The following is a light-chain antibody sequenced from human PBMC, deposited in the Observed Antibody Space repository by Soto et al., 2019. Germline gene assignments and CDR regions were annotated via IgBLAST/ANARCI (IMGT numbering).Light chain of an antibody. V-gene: IGKV3-20*01. J-gene: IGKJ5*01. CDR2: GAS. CDR3: QQYGSSPEIT. Sequence: TVLTQSPGTLSLSPGERATLSCRASQSVSSTYLAWYQHKPGQAPRLLIYGASRRATGIPDRFSASGSGTDFTLTISRLEPEDFAVYYCQQYGSSPEITFGQGTQLEIK. CDR1: QSVSSTY.